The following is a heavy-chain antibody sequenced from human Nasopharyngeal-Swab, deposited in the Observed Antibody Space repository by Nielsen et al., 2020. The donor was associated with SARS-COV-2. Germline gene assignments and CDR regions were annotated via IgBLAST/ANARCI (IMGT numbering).Heavy chain of an antibody. J-gene: IGHJ4*02. CDR3: ARVAPVAGTGFDC. CDR2: ISYDGSNK. Sequence: GASLKISCAASGFTFSSYSIHWVRQAPGKGLEWVAVISYDGSNKYYTDSVKGRFTISRDNSKNTLYLQMNSLRAEDTAVYYCARVAPVAGTGFDCWGQGTLVTVSS. V-gene: IGHV3-30*04. CDR1: GFTFSSYS. D-gene: IGHD6-19*01.